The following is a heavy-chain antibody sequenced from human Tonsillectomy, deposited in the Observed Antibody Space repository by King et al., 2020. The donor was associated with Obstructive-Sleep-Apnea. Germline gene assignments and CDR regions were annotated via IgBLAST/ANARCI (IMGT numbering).Heavy chain of an antibody. CDR1: GVSISSSNW. CDR3: AREEGGDFHYYGMDV. V-gene: IGHV4-4*02. D-gene: IGHD2-21*02. CDR2: IYHSGST. J-gene: IGHJ6*02. Sequence: QLQESGPGLVKPSGTLSLTCAVSGVSISSSNWWTWVRQPPGKGLEWIGEIYHSGSTNYNPSLKSRVTISVDQSKNQFSLKLTSMTAADTAMYYCAREEGGDFHYYGMDVWGQGTTVTVSS.